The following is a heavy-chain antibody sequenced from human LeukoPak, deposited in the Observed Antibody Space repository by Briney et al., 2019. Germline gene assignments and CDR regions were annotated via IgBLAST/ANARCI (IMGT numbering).Heavy chain of an antibody. CDR2: INSDGSST. Sequence: GGSLRLSCAASGFTFSSYWMHWVRQAPGKGLVWVSRINSDGSSTSYADSVKGRFTISRDNAKNTLYLQMNSLRAEDTAVYYCARQRRGSSYCSSTSCYGAPDYWGEGTLVTVSS. D-gene: IGHD2-2*01. CDR1: GFTFSSYW. J-gene: IGHJ4*02. V-gene: IGHV3-74*01. CDR3: ARQRRGSSYCSSTSCYGAPDY.